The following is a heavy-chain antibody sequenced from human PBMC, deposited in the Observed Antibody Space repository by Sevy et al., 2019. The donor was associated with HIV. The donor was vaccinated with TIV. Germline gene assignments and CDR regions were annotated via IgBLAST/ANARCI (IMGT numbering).Heavy chain of an antibody. CDR2: IYSGGSA. CDR3: ASDTTIAAFDAFDI. D-gene: IGHD6-6*01. V-gene: IGHV3-53*01. Sequence: GGSLRLSCAASEFTVNTHYMSWVRQAPGKGLEWVSVIYSGGSAYYEDSVKGRFTISRDNSKNMLYLQMNTRRAGDTAVYYWASDTTIAAFDAFDIWGQGTMVTVSS. CDR1: EFTVNTHY. J-gene: IGHJ3*02.